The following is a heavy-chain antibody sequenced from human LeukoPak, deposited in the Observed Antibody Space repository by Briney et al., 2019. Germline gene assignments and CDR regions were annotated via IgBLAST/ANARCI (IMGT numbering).Heavy chain of an antibody. CDR3: AKDLDIVVVTAPDY. CDR2: ISWDGGST. CDR1: GFTFDDYT. V-gene: IGHV3-43*01. D-gene: IGHD2-21*02. Sequence: GGSLRLSCAASGFTFDDYTMHWVRQAPGKGLEWVSLISWDGGSTYYADSVKGRLTISRDNSKNSLYLQMNSLRTEDTALYYCAKDLDIVVVTAPDYWGQGTLVTVSS. J-gene: IGHJ4*02.